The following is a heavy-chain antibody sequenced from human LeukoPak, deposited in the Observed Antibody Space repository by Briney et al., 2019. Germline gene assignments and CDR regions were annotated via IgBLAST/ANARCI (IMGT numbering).Heavy chain of an antibody. Sequence: PGGSLRLSCAASGFTFSSYAMSWVRQAPGKGLEWVSGFSASGGSTYYADSVKGRFTISRHNSKNTLYLQMNSLRAEDTAVYYCARDRVSMRTERGPPTYYYYGMDVWGQGTTVTVSS. V-gene: IGHV3-23*01. CDR1: GFTFSSYA. D-gene: IGHD2/OR15-2a*01. CDR3: ARDRVSMRTERGPPTYYYYGMDV. J-gene: IGHJ6*02. CDR2: FSASGGST.